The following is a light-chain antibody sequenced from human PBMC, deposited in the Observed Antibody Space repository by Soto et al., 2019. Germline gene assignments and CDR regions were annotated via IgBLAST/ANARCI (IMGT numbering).Light chain of an antibody. J-gene: IGKJ1*01. CDR3: QHLRT. Sequence: DIQMTQSPSTLSASVGDRVTITCRASQNINNWVAWYQQKPGKAPKFLIYDAPTLASGVPSRFSGSGFGTEFSLTISSLQPDDSGSYYCQHLRTFGQGTKVEIK. CDR1: QNINNW. CDR2: DAP. V-gene: IGKV1-5*01.